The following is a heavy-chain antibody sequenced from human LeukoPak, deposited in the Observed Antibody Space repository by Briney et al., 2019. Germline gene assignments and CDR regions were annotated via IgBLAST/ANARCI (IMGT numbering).Heavy chain of an antibody. CDR1: GFTFSSYA. J-gene: IGHJ4*02. CDR3: AKDGRYCSSTSCSRSATVTFDY. CDR2: ISGSGGST. D-gene: IGHD2-2*01. Sequence: GGSLRLSCAASGFTFSSYAMSWVRQAPGKGLEWASAISGSGGSTYYADSVKGRFTISRDNSKNTLYLQMNSLRAEDTAVYYCAKDGRYCSSTSCSRSATVTFDYWGQGTLVTVSS. V-gene: IGHV3-23*01.